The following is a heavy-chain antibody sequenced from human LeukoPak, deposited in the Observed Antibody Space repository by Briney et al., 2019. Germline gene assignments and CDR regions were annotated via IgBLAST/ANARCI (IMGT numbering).Heavy chain of an antibody. V-gene: IGHV4-39*01. CDR1: GGSISSSSYY. D-gene: IGHD3-16*01. J-gene: IGHJ3*02. CDR3: ATLRGGSRMAFDI. Sequence: SETLSLTCTVSGGSISSSSYYWGWIRQPPGKGLEWIGSIYYSGSTYYNPSLKSRVTISVDTSKNQFSLKLSSVTAADTAVYYCATLRGGSRMAFDIWGQGTVVTVSS. CDR2: IYYSGST.